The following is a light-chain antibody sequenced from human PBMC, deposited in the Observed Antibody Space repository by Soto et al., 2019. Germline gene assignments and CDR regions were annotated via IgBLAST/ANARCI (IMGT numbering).Light chain of an antibody. CDR2: AAS. Sequence: IQLTKHKSSLSSSFCDRVTITCXASQGINTFLAWYQQKPGKAPKLLIYAASTLQSGVPSRFSGSGSGTDFTLTISSLQPEDFATYYCQQLESYPSTFGGGTKVDIK. V-gene: IGKV1-9*01. CDR3: QQLESYPST. CDR1: QGINTF. J-gene: IGKJ4*01.